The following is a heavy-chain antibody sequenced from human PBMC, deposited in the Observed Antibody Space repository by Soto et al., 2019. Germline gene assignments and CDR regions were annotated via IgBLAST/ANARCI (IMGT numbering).Heavy chain of an antibody. J-gene: IGHJ3*02. V-gene: IGHV3-21*01. CDR2: ISSTSSYI. CDR1: GFTFSSYT. CDR3: ARPLEWLAVGAFDI. Sequence: AGSLRLSCAASGFTFSSYTMTWVRQAPGKGLEWVSSISSTSSYIYYADSVKGRFTISRDNAKNSLYLQMNSLRAEDTAVYHCARPLEWLAVGAFDIWGQGAMVTVSS. D-gene: IGHD3-3*01.